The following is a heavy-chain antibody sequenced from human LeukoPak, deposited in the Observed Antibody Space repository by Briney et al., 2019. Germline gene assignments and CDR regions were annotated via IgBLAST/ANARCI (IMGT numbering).Heavy chain of an antibody. CDR3: ARDGFGEFNFDY. CDR2: IYWGTST. J-gene: IGHJ4*02. CDR1: GFTISSNH. V-gene: IGHV3-66*01. Sequence: GGSLRLSCAASGFTISSNHMSWVRQAPGKGLEWVSVIYWGTSTYYADSVKGRFTISRDNSKNTLYLQMNSLRAEDTAAYYCARDGFGEFNFDYWGQGTLVTVSS. D-gene: IGHD3-10*01.